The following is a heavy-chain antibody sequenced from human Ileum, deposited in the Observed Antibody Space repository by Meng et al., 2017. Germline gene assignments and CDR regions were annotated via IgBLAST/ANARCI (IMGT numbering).Heavy chain of an antibody. CDR1: GFTFTTYW. J-gene: IGHJ4*02. CDR3: TREPRTLVS. Sequence: GGSLRLSCIASGFTFTTYWMSWVRQAPGKGLELVAYIDPPGSDPYYVDSVKGRFTISRDNAKNSVYLQMSSLGAEDTAVYYCTREPRTLVSWGQGTLVTVSS. CDR2: IDPPGSDP. V-gene: IGHV3-7*01.